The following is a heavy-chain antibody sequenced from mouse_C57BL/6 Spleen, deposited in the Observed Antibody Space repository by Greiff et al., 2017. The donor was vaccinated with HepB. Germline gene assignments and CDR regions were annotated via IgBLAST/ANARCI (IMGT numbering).Heavy chain of an antibody. Sequence: EVHLVESGGGLVKPGGSLKLSCAASGFTFSSYAMSWVRQTPEKRLEWVATISDGGSYTYYPDNVKGRFTISRDNAKNNLYLQMSHLKSEDTAMYYCARSTVVPISYFDYWGQGTTLTVSS. V-gene: IGHV5-4*01. J-gene: IGHJ2*01. D-gene: IGHD1-1*01. CDR3: ARSTVVPISYFDY. CDR2: ISDGGSYT. CDR1: GFTFSSYA.